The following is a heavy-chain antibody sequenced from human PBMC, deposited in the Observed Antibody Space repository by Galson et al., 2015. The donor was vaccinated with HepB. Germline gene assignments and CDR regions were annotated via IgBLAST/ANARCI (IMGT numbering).Heavy chain of an antibody. D-gene: IGHD3-22*01. CDR3: ARNGLDSNYYDSSGYYYHWFDP. Sequence: SVKVSCKASGGTFTSYGISWVRQAPGQGLEWMGWISAYNGNTNYAQKLQGRVTMTTDTSTSTAYMELRSLRSDDTAVYYCARNGLDSNYYDSSGYYYHWFDPWGQGTLVTVSS. CDR2: ISAYNGNT. V-gene: IGHV1-18*04. J-gene: IGHJ5*02. CDR1: GGTFTSYG.